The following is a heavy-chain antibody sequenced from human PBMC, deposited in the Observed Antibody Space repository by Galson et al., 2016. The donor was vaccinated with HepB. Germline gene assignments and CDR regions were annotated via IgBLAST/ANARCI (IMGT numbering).Heavy chain of an antibody. CDR2: IDWNGNK. D-gene: IGHD4-17*01. CDR1: GFSLSTSGMA. V-gene: IGHV2-70*01. Sequence: PALVKPTQTLTMTCTFSGFSLSTSGMAVSWIRQLPGKALEWLAVIDWNGNKSYSPSLTTRLTISKDTSKNQVVLTLTNMDPVDTATYFCARYLRSHGYYVMDVWGQGTTVTVSS. J-gene: IGHJ6*02. CDR3: ARYLRSHGYYVMDV.